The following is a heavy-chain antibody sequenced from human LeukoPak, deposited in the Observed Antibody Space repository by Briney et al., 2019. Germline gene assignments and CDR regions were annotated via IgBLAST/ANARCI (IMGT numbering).Heavy chain of an antibody. CDR1: GDSITDSISNYY. Sequence: SETLSLTCTVSGDSITDSISNYYWSWIRQPPGKGLEWIGYIYYSGSTNYNPSLKSRVSISVDTSKNQFSLKLSSVTAADTAVYYCARQYIDILTGYHRGELYWYFDLWGRGTLVTVSS. CDR2: IYYSGST. J-gene: IGHJ2*01. V-gene: IGHV4-59*08. D-gene: IGHD3-9*01. CDR3: ARQYIDILTGYHRGELYWYFDL.